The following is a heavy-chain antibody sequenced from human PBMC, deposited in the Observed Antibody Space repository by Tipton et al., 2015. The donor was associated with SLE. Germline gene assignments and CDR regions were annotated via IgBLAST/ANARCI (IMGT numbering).Heavy chain of an antibody. J-gene: IGHJ6*02. CDR1: GGSISSSSYY. CDR2: IYYSGST. Sequence: TLSLTCTVSGGSISSSSYYWGWTRQPPGKGLEWIGNIYYSGSTYYNPSLKSRVTISVDTSKNQFSLKLSSVTAADTAMYYCARENGDYGYYYYGMDVWGQGTTVTVSS. D-gene: IGHD4-17*01. V-gene: IGHV4-39*01. CDR3: ARENGDYGYYYYGMDV.